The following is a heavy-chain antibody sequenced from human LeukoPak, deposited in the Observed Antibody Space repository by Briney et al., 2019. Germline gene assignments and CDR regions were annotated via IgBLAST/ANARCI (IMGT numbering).Heavy chain of an antibody. Sequence: GGSLRLSCAASGFTVSSNYMSWDRQAPGKGLEWVSVIYSGGSTYYADSVKGRFTISRDNSKNTLYLQMNSLRAEDTAVYYCAKIDILTGYVFDYWGQGTLVTVSS. D-gene: IGHD3-9*01. CDR1: GFTVSSNY. CDR3: AKIDILTGYVFDY. V-gene: IGHV3-53*01. CDR2: IYSGGST. J-gene: IGHJ4*02.